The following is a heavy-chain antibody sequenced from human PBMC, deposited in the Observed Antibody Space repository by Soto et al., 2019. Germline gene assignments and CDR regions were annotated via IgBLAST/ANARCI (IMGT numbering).Heavy chain of an antibody. CDR2: INAGNGNT. Sequence: ASVKVSCKASGYTFTNYAIHWVRQAPGQRLEWMGWINAGNGNTKYSQKFQGRVTITRDTSATTAYMELSSLRSEDTAVYYCARVGTTVTTYWYFDLWGRGTLVTVSS. CDR1: GYTFTNYA. J-gene: IGHJ2*01. D-gene: IGHD4-17*01. CDR3: ARVGTTVTTYWYFDL. V-gene: IGHV1-3*01.